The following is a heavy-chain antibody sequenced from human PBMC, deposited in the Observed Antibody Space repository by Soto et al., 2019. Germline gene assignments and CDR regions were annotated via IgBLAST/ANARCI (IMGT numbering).Heavy chain of an antibody. D-gene: IGHD6-13*01. J-gene: IGHJ6*02. CDR1: GGSISSYY. Sequence: TLSLTCTVSGGSISSYYWSWIRQPSGKGLEWIGRIYTSGSTNYNPSLKSRVTMSVDTSKNQFSLKLSSVTAADTAVYYCARDGGYSSSWSAYYYYYGMDVWGQGTTVTVSS. V-gene: IGHV4-4*07. CDR2: IYTSGST. CDR3: ARDGGYSSSWSAYYYYYGMDV.